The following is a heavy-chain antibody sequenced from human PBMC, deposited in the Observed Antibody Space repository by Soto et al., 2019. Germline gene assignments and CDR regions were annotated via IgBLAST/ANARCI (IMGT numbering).Heavy chain of an antibody. J-gene: IGHJ4*02. V-gene: IGHV1-69*01. CDR2: IVPIFGTA. Sequence: QVQLVQSGAEVKKPGSSVKVSCRASGGTFSNYAISWVRQAPGQGLEWMGGIVPIFGTANYAQKFQGRITITADESTSTAYMELSSLRSDDTAVYYCASPTGKLDYWGQGTRVTVSS. CDR3: ASPTGKLDY. CDR1: GGTFSNYA. D-gene: IGHD2-8*02.